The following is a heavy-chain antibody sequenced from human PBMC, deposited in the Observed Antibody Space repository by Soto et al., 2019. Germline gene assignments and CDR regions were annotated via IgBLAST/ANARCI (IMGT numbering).Heavy chain of an antibody. Sequence: EVQVVESGGGLVQPGGSLRLSCAASGFTFGIHWMTWVRQVPGKGLEWVANINQDGSDKYYVDSVKGRFNISRDNAKDSLPLQINSPRVEDTAVYYCATSMRHTLDPWGQGTLVTVS. CDR2: INQDGSDK. CDR3: ATSMRHTLDP. D-gene: IGHD2-21*01. V-gene: IGHV3-7*01. CDR1: GFTFGIHW. J-gene: IGHJ5*02.